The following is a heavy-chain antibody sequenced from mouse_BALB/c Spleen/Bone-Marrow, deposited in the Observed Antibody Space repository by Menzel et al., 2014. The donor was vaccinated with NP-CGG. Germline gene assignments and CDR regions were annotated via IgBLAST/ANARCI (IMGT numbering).Heavy chain of an antibody. J-gene: IGHJ3*01. CDR1: GFTFSNYG. V-gene: IGHV5-9-2*01. Sequence: KLVESGGGLVKSGGSLKLSCAASGFTFSNYGMSWVRQTPEKRLEWVATISGGGSYTFYSDSVKGRFTISRDNAKNNLYVQLSSLRSEDTAVYYCARHAYYDQTEVSFVYWGQGTLVTVSA. D-gene: IGHD2-4*01. CDR2: ISGGGSYT. CDR3: ARHAYYDQTEVSFVY.